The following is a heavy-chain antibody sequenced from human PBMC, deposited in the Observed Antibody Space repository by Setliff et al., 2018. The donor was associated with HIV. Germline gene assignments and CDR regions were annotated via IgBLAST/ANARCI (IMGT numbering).Heavy chain of an antibody. D-gene: IGHD3-22*01. J-gene: IGHJ4*02. Sequence: GESLRLSCAASGFTFSNYAMHWVRQAPGKGLEWVAVISYDGSNKYYADSVKGRFTISRDNSKNTLYLQMNSLRVEDTAVYYCARETMYDSRGYLSHYFDYWGQGTLVTVSS. CDR3: ARETMYDSRGYLSHYFDY. CDR2: ISYDGSNK. CDR1: GFTFSNYA. V-gene: IGHV3-30-3*01.